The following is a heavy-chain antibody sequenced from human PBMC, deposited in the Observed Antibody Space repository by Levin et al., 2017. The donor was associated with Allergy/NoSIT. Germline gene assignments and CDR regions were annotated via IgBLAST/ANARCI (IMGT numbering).Heavy chain of an antibody. D-gene: IGHD3-10*01. V-gene: IGHV3-66*01. CDR1: GFTVSSNY. J-gene: IGHJ4*02. Sequence: GGSLRLSCAASGFTVSSNYMSWVRQAPGKGLEWVSVIYSGGRRHYADSVKGRFTISRDNSKNTLYLQMNSLRAEDTAVYYCAREGEYYYGSGSYYASHFDYWGQGTLVTVSS. CDR2: IYSGGRR. CDR3: AREGEYYYGSGSYYASHFDY.